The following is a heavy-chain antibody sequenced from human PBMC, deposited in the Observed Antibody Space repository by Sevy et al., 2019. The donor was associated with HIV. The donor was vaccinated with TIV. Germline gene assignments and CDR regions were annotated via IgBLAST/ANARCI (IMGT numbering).Heavy chain of an antibody. CDR1: AFTFSNYW. D-gene: IGHD2-2*01. CDR2: IKRDGSEK. V-gene: IGHV3-7*03. Sequence: GGSLRLSCAASAFTFSNYWTTWVRQAPGKGLEWVANIKRDGSEKYYVASVKGRFTISRDNAKNSLYMQMNSLGAEDTAVYYCARDCNSASCLWGLDVWGQGTTVTVSS. CDR3: ARDCNSASCLWGLDV. J-gene: IGHJ6*02.